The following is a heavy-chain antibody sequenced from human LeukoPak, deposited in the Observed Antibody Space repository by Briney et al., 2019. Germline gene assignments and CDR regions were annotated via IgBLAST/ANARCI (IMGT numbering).Heavy chain of an antibody. V-gene: IGHV3-64D*06. CDR3: VPKGTEGY. CDR1: GFAFSAYA. Sequence: GGSLRLSCSASGFAFSAYAIHWVRQAPGKGLRYVSAISPTGDSTYYADSVKGRFSISRDNSKNTLYLQVSSLRPEDTAVYYCVPKGTEGYWGQGTLVTVSS. CDR2: ISPTGDST. J-gene: IGHJ4*02.